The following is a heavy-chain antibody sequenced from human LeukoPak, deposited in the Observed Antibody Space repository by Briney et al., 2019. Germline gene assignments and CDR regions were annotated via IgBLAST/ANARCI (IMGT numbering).Heavy chain of an antibody. CDR2: ISAYNGNT. D-gene: IGHD2-2*01. J-gene: IGHJ4*02. CDR3: ARSRSKYQLLTFDY. CDR1: GYTFASYG. V-gene: IGHV1-18*01. Sequence: ASVKVSCKASGYTFASYGISWVRQAPGQGLEWMGWISAYNGNTNYAQKLQGRVTMTTDTSTSTAYMELRSLRSDDTAVYYCARSRSKYQLLTFDYWGQGTLVTVSS.